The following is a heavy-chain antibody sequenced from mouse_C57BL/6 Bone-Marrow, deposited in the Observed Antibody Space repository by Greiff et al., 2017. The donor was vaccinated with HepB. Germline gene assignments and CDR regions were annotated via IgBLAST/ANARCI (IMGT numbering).Heavy chain of an antibody. V-gene: IGHV5-4*01. CDR1: GFTFSSYA. D-gene: IGHD1-1*01. J-gene: IGHJ2*01. Sequence: EVKLMESGGGLVKPGGSLKLSCAASGFTFSSYAMSWVRQTPEKRLEWVATISDGGSYTYYPDNVEGRFTISRDNAKNNLYLQMSHLRSEDTAMYYCARDPDYYGSLYYFDYWGQGTTLTVSS. CDR3: ARDPDYYGSLYYFDY. CDR2: ISDGGSYT.